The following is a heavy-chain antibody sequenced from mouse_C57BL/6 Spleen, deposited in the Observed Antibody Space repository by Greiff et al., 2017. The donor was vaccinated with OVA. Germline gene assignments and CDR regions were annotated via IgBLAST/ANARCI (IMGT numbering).Heavy chain of an antibody. J-gene: IGHJ2*01. V-gene: IGHV1-15*01. CDR2: IDPETGGT. CDR1: GYTFTDYE. Sequence: VQLQQSGPELVRPGASVTLSCKASGYTFTDYEMHWVKQTPVHGLEWIGAIDPETGGTAYNQKFTGKAILTADKSTSTAYMELRSLTSEDSAVYYCTREGVDYDYWGQGTTLTVSS. CDR3: TREGVDYDY.